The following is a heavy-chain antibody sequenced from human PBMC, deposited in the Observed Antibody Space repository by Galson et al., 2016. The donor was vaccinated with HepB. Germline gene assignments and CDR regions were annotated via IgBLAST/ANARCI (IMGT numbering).Heavy chain of an antibody. CDR1: GSTFSSYA. V-gene: IGHV3-30-3*01. CDR3: ARDDDYVWGTYRYTRTVPQYYFDY. CDR2: ISFDGSNN. Sequence: SLRLSCAASGSTFSSYAMHWVRQAPGKGLEWVAVISFDGSNNFYADSVKGRFTISRDNSKNTLYLQMNSLRAEDTAVYYCARDDDYVWGTYRYTRTVPQYYFDYWGQGTLVTVSS. D-gene: IGHD3-16*02. J-gene: IGHJ4*02.